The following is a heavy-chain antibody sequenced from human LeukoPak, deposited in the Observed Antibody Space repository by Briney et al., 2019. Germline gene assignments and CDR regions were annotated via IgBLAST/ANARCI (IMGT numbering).Heavy chain of an antibody. CDR2: IYYSGST. J-gene: IGHJ3*02. CDR1: GGSISSYY. D-gene: IGHD2-2*02. CDR3: ARWSRFCSSTSCYIHAFDI. Sequence: SETLSLTCTVSGGSISSYYWSWIRQPLGKGLEWIGYIYYSGSTNYNPSLKSRVTISVDTSKNQFSLKLSSVTAADTAVYYCARWSRFCSSTSCYIHAFDIWGQGTMVTVSS. V-gene: IGHV4-59*01.